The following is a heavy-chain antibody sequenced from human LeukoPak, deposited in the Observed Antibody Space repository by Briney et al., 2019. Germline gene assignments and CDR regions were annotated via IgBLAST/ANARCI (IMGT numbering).Heavy chain of an antibody. Sequence: GGSLRLSCAASGFTFSSYGMHWVRQTPGKGLEWXXXXXXXXSNKYYADSVKGRFTISRDNSKNTLYLQMNSLRAEDTAVYYCARDPHPLLGELLFPNYFDYWGQGTLVTVSS. CDR1: GFTFSSYG. CDR3: ARDPHPLLGELLFPNYFDY. CDR2: XXXXXSNK. V-gene: IGHV3-33*01. D-gene: IGHD1-26*01. J-gene: IGHJ4*02.